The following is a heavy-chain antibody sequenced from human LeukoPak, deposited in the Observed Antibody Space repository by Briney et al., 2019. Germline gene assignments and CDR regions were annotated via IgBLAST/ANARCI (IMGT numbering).Heavy chain of an antibody. CDR1: GGSFSGYY. CDR3: AGVEAAAKYGMDV. CDR2: INHSGST. J-gene: IGHJ6*04. V-gene: IGHV4-34*01. Sequence: SETLSLTCAVYGGSFSGYYWSWIRQPPGKGLEWIGEINHSGSTNYNPSLTSRVTISVDTSKNQFSLKLSSVTAADTAVYYCAGVEAAAKYGMDVWGKGTTVTVSS. D-gene: IGHD6-13*01.